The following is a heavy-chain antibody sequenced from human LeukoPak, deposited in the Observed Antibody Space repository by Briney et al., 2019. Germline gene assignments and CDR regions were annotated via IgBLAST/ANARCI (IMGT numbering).Heavy chain of an antibody. J-gene: IGHJ6*03. V-gene: IGHV4-34*01. D-gene: IGHD3-22*01. CDR3: AREAWDYDSSGTPGYYMDV. Sequence: SETLSLTCAVYGGSFSGYYWSWIRQPPGKGLEWIGEINHSGSTNYNPSLKSRVTISLDTSKNQFSLKLSSVTAADTAVYYCAREAWDYDSSGTPGYYMDVWGKGTTVTISS. CDR2: INHSGST. CDR1: GGSFSGYY.